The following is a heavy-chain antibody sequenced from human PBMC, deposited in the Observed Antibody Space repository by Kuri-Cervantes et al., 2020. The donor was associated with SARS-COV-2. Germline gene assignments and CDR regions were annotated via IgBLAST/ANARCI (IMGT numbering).Heavy chain of an antibody. D-gene: IGHD3-22*01. CDR2: ISGSGGST. V-gene: IGHV3-23*01. CDR3: AKEGYYYDSSGYYLFDY. Sequence: GESLKISCTASGFTFGDYAMSWVRQAPGKGLEWVSAISGSGGSTYYADSVKGRFTISRDNSKNTLYLQMNSLRAEDTAVYYCAKEGYYYDSSGYYLFDYWGQGTLVTVSS. CDR1: GFTFGDYA. J-gene: IGHJ4*02.